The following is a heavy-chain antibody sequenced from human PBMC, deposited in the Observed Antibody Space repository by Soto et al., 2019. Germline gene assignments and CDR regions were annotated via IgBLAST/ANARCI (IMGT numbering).Heavy chain of an antibody. J-gene: IGHJ4*02. CDR3: AKAPIVVVVAASYYFDY. Sequence: LRLSCAASGFTFSSYAMSWVRQAPGKGLEWVSAISGSGGSTYYADSVKGRFTISRDNSKNTLYLQMNSLRAEDTAVYYCAKAPIVVVVAASYYFDYWGQGTLVTVSS. CDR1: GFTFSSYA. V-gene: IGHV3-23*01. CDR2: ISGSGGST. D-gene: IGHD2-15*01.